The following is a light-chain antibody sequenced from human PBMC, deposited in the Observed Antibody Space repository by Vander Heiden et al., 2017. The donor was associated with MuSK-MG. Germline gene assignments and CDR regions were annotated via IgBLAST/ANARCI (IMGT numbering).Light chain of an antibody. J-gene: IGLJ2*01. V-gene: IGLV2-23*02. CDR3: CSYAGSSTFVV. CDR1: SSDIGSYNL. CDR2: EVS. Sequence: QSALTQPASVSGSPGQSLTISCTGTSSDIGSYNLVSWYQQHPGKAPKLLVYEVSKRPSGVSNRFSGSKSGNTASLTSSGLQAEDEADYYCCSYAGSSTFVVFGGGTKLTVL.